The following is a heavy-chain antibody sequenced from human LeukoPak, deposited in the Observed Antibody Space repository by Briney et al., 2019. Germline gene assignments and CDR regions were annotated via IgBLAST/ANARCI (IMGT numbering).Heavy chain of an antibody. J-gene: IGHJ6*03. V-gene: IGHV3-21*01. CDR1: GFTFSSYS. Sequence: GGSLRLSCAASGFTFSSYSMNWVRQAPGKGLEWVSSISSSSSYIYYADSVKGRFTISRDNAKNSLYLQMNSLRAEDTAVYYCARDEVADSSMDVWGKGTTVTVSS. CDR3: ARDEVADSSMDV. CDR2: ISSSSSYI.